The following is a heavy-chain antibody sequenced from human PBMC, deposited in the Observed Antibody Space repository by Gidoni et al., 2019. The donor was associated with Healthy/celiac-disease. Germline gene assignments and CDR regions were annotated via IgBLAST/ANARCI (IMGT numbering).Heavy chain of an antibody. CDR3: AKALGPSANSFDY. V-gene: IGHV3-23*01. CDR1: GFTFSTYA. CDR2: ITGGGHST. J-gene: IGHJ4*02. D-gene: IGHD1-26*01. Sequence: EVQLLESGGGLVQRGESLRLSCAASGFTFSTYAMSWVRQAPGNGLEWVSTITGGGHSTYYADSVKDRFTISRDNSKNTLYLQMNSLRAEDTAVYYCAKALGPSANSFDYWGQGALLTVSS.